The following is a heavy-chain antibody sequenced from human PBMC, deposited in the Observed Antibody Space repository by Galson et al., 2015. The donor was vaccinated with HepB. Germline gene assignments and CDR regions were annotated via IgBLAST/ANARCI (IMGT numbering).Heavy chain of an antibody. D-gene: IGHD3-9*01. CDR2: IYYSGST. J-gene: IGHJ5*02. CDR1: GGSISSSSYY. CDR3: ARVAIYYDVLTGSYLTNWFDP. Sequence: LSLTCTVSGGSISSSSYYWGWIRQPPGKGLEWIGSIYYSGSTYYNPSLKSRVTISVDTSKNQFSLKLSSVTAADTAVYYCARVAIYYDVLTGSYLTNWFDPWGQGTLVTVSS. V-gene: IGHV4-39*01.